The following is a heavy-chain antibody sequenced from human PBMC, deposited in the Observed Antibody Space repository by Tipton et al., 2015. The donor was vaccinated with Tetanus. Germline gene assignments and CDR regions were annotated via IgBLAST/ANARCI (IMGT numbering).Heavy chain of an antibody. D-gene: IGHD5-12*01. CDR1: IGSINSGSYH. CDR3: ARVDSANDRIDH. CDR2: IHSGGRA. J-gene: IGHJ4*02. V-gene: IGHV4-39*07. Sequence: TLSLTCAVSIGSINSGSYHWDWIRQPPGKGLEWLGGIHSGGRASYNPSLKSRVTISVDTSKNQFSLNLTSVTAADTALFYCARVDSANDRIDHWGQGTLVTVSS.